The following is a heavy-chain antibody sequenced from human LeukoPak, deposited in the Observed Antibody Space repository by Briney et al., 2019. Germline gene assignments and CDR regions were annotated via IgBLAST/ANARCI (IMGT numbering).Heavy chain of an antibody. V-gene: IGHV3-48*01. CDR3: ANDRIVVVPAATHLGGDY. J-gene: IGHJ4*02. CDR1: GFNFSIYS. CDR2: ITKSSTTM. Sequence: GGSLRLSCAASGFNFSIYSMNWVRQAPGKGLEWVSYITKSSTTMYYADSVKGRFTISRDNAKNSLYLQMNSLRAEDTAVYYCANDRIVVVPAATHLGGDYWGQGTLVTVSS. D-gene: IGHD2-2*01.